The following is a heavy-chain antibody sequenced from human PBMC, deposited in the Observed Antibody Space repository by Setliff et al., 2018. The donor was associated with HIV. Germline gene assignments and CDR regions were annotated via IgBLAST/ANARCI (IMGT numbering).Heavy chain of an antibody. J-gene: IGHJ4*02. D-gene: IGHD3-10*01. CDR1: GGTFSSYG. CDR2: IVPIDGRP. V-gene: IGHV1-69*13. Sequence: ASVKVSCKAFGGTFSSYGIVWFRQAPGQGLEWMGGIVPIDGRPSYAQEFQDRVTITADESTSTAYMELRSLRSEDTALYYCARSEVRGVMTHYFDYWGQGTLVTVSS. CDR3: ARSEVRGVMTHYFDY.